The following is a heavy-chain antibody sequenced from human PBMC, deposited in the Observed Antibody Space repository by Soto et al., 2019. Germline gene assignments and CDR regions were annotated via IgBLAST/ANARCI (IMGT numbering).Heavy chain of an antibody. CDR3: ARATNYDFWSGYSFDY. CDR1: GGSISSYY. CDR2: IYYSGST. D-gene: IGHD3-3*01. V-gene: IGHV4-59*12. J-gene: IGHJ4*02. Sequence: PSETLSLTCTVSGGSISSYYWSWIRQPPGKGLEWIGYIYYSGSTNYNPSLKSRVTISVDSSKNQFSLKLSSVTAADTAVYYCARATNYDFWSGYSFDYWGQGTLVTVSS.